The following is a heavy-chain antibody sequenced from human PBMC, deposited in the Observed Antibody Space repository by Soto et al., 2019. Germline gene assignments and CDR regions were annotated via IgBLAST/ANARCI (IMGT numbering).Heavy chain of an antibody. D-gene: IGHD6-6*01. V-gene: IGHV6-1*01. CDR3: ARDLPARLPQYGMDV. CDR1: GDSVSGNRAA. CDR2: TYYRSKWYN. J-gene: IGHJ6*02. Sequence: QTLSLTCGISGDSVSGNRAALSCIGRSASRGLEGLGRTYYRSKWYNDYQVSVKSRITINPDTSKNQFSLQLNSVTPEDTAVYYCARDLPARLPQYGMDVWGQGTTVTV.